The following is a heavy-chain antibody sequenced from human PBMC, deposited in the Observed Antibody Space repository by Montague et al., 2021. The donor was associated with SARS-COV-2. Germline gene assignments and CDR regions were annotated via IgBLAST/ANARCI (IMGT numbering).Heavy chain of an antibody. D-gene: IGHD3-3*01. Sequence: SETLSLTCTVSDASISSSNYYWGWIRQPPGKGLEWIATIHYSGSTYYKPSLKSRLTIAVDTSKNQFSLRLSSVTAADTAVYYCARGDFGVVIIPYYYYYMDVWGKGTPVTVSS. CDR1: DASISSSNYY. CDR3: ARGDFGVVIIPYYYYYMDV. J-gene: IGHJ6*03. CDR2: IHYSGST. V-gene: IGHV4-39*01.